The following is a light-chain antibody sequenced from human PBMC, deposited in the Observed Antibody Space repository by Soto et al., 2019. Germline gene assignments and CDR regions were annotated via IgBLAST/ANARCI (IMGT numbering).Light chain of an antibody. CDR3: HSYDKWPPGT. CDR1: PSVTNF. Sequence: EIVLTQSPATLSLSPGERATLSCRASPSVTNFLAWYQQKPGQAPRLLIYGAFNRATGIPARFSGSVSGTEFTLTISSLQPEDFAVYFCHSYDKWPPGTFGQGTKVDIK. V-gene: IGKV3D-15*01. CDR2: GAF. J-gene: IGKJ1*01.